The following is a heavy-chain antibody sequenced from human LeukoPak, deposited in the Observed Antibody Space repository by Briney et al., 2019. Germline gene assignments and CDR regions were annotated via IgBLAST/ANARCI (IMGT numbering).Heavy chain of an antibody. J-gene: IGHJ4*02. CDR3: ARDVRDVLDY. Sequence: PGGSLRLSCAASGFTFSIYWMSWVCQAPGKGLEWVANIKQDGSEKYYVDSMKGRFTISRDNIKNSLYLQMNSLRAEDTAVYYCARDVRDVLDYWGQGTLVTASS. CDR1: GFTFSIYW. V-gene: IGHV3-7*04. CDR2: IKQDGSEK.